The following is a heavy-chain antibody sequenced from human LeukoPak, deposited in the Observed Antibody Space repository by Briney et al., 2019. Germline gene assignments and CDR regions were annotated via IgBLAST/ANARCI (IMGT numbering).Heavy chain of an antibody. CDR1: GYTFTSYG. CDR2: ISAYNGNT. Sequence: ASVKVSCKASGYTFTSYGISWVRQAPGQGLEWMGWISAYNGNTNYAQKLQGRVTMTTDTSTSTAYMELRSLRPDDTAVYYCARVSSSVSWFDPWGQGTLVTVSS. CDR3: ARVSSSVSWFDP. V-gene: IGHV1-18*01. J-gene: IGHJ5*02. D-gene: IGHD3-16*02.